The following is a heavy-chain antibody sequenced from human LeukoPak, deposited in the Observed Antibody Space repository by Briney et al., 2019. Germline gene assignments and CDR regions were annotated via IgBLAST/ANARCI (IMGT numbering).Heavy chain of an antibody. Sequence: SETLSLTLTVSCFSLSRGFYWGLVPQPPREGVGWVGGNYHSGSTYYNPSLKSRVTVSFDTSKNQFSLSLTSVTAADTAVYYCTKRRGYSFGFDYYYMDVWGKGTTVTISS. J-gene: IGHJ6*03. D-gene: IGHD5-18*01. V-gene: IGHV4-38-2*02. CDR2: NYHSGST. CDR3: TKRRGYSFGFDYYYMDV. CDR1: CFSLSRGFY.